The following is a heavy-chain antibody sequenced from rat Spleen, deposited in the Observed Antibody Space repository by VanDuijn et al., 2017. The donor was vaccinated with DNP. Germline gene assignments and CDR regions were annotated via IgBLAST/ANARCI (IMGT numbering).Heavy chain of an antibody. CDR1: GFTFSDYN. CDR2: ISYDGSST. CDR3: ARHAGYNPPFDY. D-gene: IGHD1-4*01. V-gene: IGHV5-7*01. Sequence: EVQLVESGGGLVQPGRSLKLSCAASGFTFSDYNMAWVRQAPKKGLEWVATISYDGSSTYYRDSVKGRFTISRDNAKSTLYLQMDSLRSEDTATYYCARHAGYNPPFDYWGQGVMVTVSS. J-gene: IGHJ2*01.